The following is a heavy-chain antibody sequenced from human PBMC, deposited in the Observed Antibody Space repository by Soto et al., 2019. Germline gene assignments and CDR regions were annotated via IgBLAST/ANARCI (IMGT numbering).Heavy chain of an antibody. CDR2: IYGSGST. CDR1: GGAIGSHY. V-gene: IGHV4-4*07. CDR3: ARGQRFSDWFDP. J-gene: IGHJ5*02. Sequence: ASETLSLTCTISGGAIGSHYWTWIRQPAGKGLEWIGRIYGSGSTKYNPSLQSRVTMSLDTSKNQFSLRLESVTAADTAVYCARGQRFSDWFDPWGQGTLVTVSS. D-gene: IGHD3-3*01.